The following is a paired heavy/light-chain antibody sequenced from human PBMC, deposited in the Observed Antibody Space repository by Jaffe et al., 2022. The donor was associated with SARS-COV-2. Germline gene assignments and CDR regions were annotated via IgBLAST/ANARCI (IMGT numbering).Light chain of an antibody. CDR1: QSISGN. V-gene: IGKV3-15*01. Sequence: EIVATQSPATLSVSPGDRVTLSCRVSQSISGNLAWYQQKPGQAPRLLIHGAYTRATGVPARFSGSGSGTDFSLTISSLQSEDFAVYYCQQYDHWPLTFGGGTKVENK. CDR2: GAY. J-gene: IGKJ4*01. CDR3: QQYDHWPLT.
Heavy chain of an antibody. Sequence: QVHLVQSGAEVKQPGASLKISCEASTYTFTNYYVHWLRQAPGQGLEWVGLMSPSAGFTQYAQSFQGRLTMTTDASTTTVYMELRSLRSEDTAVYYCARSVLTPHSHWFDPWGQGTLVTVSP. CDR1: TYTFTNYY. D-gene: IGHD1-26*01. V-gene: IGHV1-46*01. J-gene: IGHJ5*02. CDR2: MSPSAGFT. CDR3: ARSVLTPHSHWFDP.